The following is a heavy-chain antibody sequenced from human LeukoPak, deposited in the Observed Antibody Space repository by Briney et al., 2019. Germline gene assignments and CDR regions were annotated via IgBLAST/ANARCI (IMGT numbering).Heavy chain of an antibody. Sequence: GESLKISCKGSGYSFTSYWIGWVRQMLGKGLEWMGIIYPGDSDTRYSPSFRGQVTISADKSISTAYLQWSSLKASDTAMYYCGRVTMVRGVIIRLDYWGQGTLVTVSS. V-gene: IGHV5-51*01. J-gene: IGHJ4*02. CDR1: GYSFTSYW. D-gene: IGHD3-10*01. CDR3: GRVTMVRGVIIRLDY. CDR2: IYPGDSDT.